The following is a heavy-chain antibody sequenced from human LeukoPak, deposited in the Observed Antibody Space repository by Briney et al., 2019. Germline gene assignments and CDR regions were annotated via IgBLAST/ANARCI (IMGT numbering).Heavy chain of an antibody. V-gene: IGHV3-23*01. CDR3: AKWGSLLLWFGELPIDY. D-gene: IGHD3-10*01. Sequence: GGSLRLSCAASGFTFSSYAMSWVRQAPGKGLEWVSAISGSGGSTYYADSVKGRFTNSRDNSKNTLHLQMNSLRAEDTAVYYCAKWGSLLLWFGELPIDYWGQGTLVTVSS. CDR2: ISGSGGST. CDR1: GFTFSSYA. J-gene: IGHJ4*02.